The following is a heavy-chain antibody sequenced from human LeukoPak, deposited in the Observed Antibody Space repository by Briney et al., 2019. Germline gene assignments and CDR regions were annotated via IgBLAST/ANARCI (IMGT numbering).Heavy chain of an antibody. V-gene: IGHV3-30-3*01. Sequence: GRSLRLSYAASGFTFSSYAMHWVRQAPGKGLEWVAVISYDGSNKYYADSVKGRFTISRDNSKNTLYLQMNSLRAEDTAVYYCAREHYYDSSGYYPVFDYWGQGTLVTVSS. CDR2: ISYDGSNK. D-gene: IGHD3-22*01. J-gene: IGHJ4*02. CDR3: AREHYYDSSGYYPVFDY. CDR1: GFTFSSYA.